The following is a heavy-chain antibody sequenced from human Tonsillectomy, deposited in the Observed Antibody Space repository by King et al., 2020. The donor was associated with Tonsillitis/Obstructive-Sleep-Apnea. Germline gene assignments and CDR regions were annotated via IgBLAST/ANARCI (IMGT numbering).Heavy chain of an antibody. V-gene: IGHV3-48*03. D-gene: IGHD4/OR15-4a*01. CDR2: ISRSDNTI. CDR3: ARRVPYYGMDV. J-gene: IGHJ6*02. Sequence: VQLVESGGGLEQPGGSLRLSCVTSGFTFSSYEMNWVRQAPGKGLEWVSYISRSDNTIHDADSVKGRFTISRDNAKNSVFLQMNSLRVEDTAVYYCARRVPYYGMDVWGPGTTVTVSS. CDR1: GFTFSSYE.